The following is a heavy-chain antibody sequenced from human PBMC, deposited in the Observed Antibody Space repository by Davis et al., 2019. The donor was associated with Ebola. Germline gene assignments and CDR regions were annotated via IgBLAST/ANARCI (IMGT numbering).Heavy chain of an antibody. Sequence: AASVKVSCKASGGAFSDYAFSWVRRAPGQGLEWMGGIIPNSGSANYAQKFQGRVAITADESATSVYMELSSLRSEDTAMYYCVRDYSSRWYGWFDPWGQGTLVTVSS. D-gene: IGHD4-11*01. V-gene: IGHV1-69*13. CDR1: GGAFSDYA. J-gene: IGHJ5*02. CDR3: VRDYSSRWYGWFDP. CDR2: IIPNSGSA.